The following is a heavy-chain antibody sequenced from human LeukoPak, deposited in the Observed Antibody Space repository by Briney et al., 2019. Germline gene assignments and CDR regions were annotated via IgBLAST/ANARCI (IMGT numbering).Heavy chain of an antibody. V-gene: IGHV3-21*01. CDR1: GLTFSNYP. Sequence: GGSLRLSCAASGLTFSNYPMNWVRQAPGKGLEWVSSISSSSSYIYYADSVKGRFTISRDNAKNSLYLQMNSLRAEDTAVYYCARGSEDVLRYFDWLPVDWGQETLVTVSS. J-gene: IGHJ4*02. D-gene: IGHD3-9*01. CDR2: ISSSSSYI. CDR3: ARGSEDVLRYFDWLPVD.